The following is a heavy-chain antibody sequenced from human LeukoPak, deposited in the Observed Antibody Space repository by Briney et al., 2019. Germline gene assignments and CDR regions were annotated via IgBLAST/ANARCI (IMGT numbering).Heavy chain of an antibody. Sequence: GGSLRLSCAASGFTFSSYGMHWVRQAPGKGLEWVAVISYDGSNKYYADSVKGRFTISRDNSKNTLYLQMNSLRAEDTAVYYCAKDGGSYGSGPPGYFDYWGQGTLVTVSS. CDR2: ISYDGSNK. V-gene: IGHV3-30*18. CDR1: GFTFSSYG. J-gene: IGHJ4*02. CDR3: AKDGGSYGSGPPGYFDY. D-gene: IGHD3-10*01.